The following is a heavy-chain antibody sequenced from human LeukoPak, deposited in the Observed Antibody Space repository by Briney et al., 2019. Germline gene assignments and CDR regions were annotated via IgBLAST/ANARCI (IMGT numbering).Heavy chain of an antibody. CDR2: IYTSGST. CDR1: GGSISSYY. V-gene: IGHV4-4*07. D-gene: IGHD2-15*01. J-gene: IGHJ3*02. Sequence: KPSETLSLTCTVSGGSISSYYWSWIRQPAGKGLEWIGRIYTSGSTNYNPSLKSRVTMSVDTSKNQFSLKLSSVTAADTAVYYCAGVGYCSGGSCYSPDHPQNDAFDIWGQGTMVTVSS. CDR3: AGVGYCSGGSCYSPDHPQNDAFDI.